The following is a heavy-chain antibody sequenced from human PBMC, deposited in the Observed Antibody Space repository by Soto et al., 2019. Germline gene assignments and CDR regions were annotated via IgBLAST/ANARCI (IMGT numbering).Heavy chain of an antibody. J-gene: IGHJ5*02. CDR1: GASVISGSYY. CDR3: ARRIDYYCARQPRGAAAVTSVINWFDP. Sequence: SEILSLTCTVSGASVISGSYYWSWIRQPPGKGLEWIGHIYYSGSTSYNPSLKSRVTMSVDTSKNQFPLKLTSVTAADTAVYFCARRIDYYCARQPRGAAAVTSVINWFDPWGQGALVTVSS. CDR2: IYYSGST. V-gene: IGHV4-61*01. D-gene: IGHD4-17*01.